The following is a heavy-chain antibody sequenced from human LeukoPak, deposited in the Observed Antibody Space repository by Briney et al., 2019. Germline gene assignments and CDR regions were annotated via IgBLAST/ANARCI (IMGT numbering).Heavy chain of an antibody. J-gene: IGHJ6*03. D-gene: IGHD4-17*01. CDR3: ASDYGFYFYYMDV. V-gene: IGHV4-39*07. CDR2: IYYSGST. CDR1: GGSISSSSYY. Sequence: SETLSLTCTVSGGSISSSSYYWGWIRQPPGKGLEWIGSIYYSGSTYYNPSLKSRVTISVDTSKNQFSLKLSSVTAADTAVYYCASDYGFYFYYMDVWGKGTTVTVSS.